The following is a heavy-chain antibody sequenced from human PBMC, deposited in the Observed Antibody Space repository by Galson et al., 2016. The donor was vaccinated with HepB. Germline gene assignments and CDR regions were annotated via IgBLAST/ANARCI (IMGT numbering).Heavy chain of an antibody. CDR1: GGSISSGHYY. J-gene: IGHJ4*02. V-gene: IGHV4-61*02. D-gene: IGHD2-15*01. CDR3: ARDLNPAILYYFDL. Sequence: SLTCSVSGGSISSGHYYWSWIRQPAGKGLEWIGRIFISGSVNYNPSVDSRVTISLDTTKNQFSLKLTSVTAADTAVYSCARDLNPAILYYFDLWGQGTLVTVSS. CDR2: IFISGSV.